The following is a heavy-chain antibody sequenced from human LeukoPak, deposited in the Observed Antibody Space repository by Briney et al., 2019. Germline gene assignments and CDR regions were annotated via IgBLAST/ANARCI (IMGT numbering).Heavy chain of an antibody. CDR1: GGSISSSSYY. D-gene: IGHD3-16*01. CDR3: ARESSPDYSYGSFDY. J-gene: IGHJ4*02. Sequence: SETLSLTCTVSGGSISSSSYYWGWIRQPPGKGLEWIGSIYYSGSTYYNPSLKSRVTISVDTSKNQFSLKLSSVTAADTAVYYCARESSPDYSYGSFDYWGQGTLVTVSS. CDR2: IYYSGST. V-gene: IGHV4-39*07.